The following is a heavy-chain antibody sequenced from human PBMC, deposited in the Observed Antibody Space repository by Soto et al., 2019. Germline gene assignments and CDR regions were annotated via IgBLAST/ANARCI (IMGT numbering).Heavy chain of an antibody. CDR1: GFTFNTYG. D-gene: IGHD1-1*01. CDR3: AANSGKYWNNFDS. CDR2: ISSDATTK. J-gene: IGHJ4*02. V-gene: IGHV3-30*03. Sequence: SLRLSCTASGFTFNTYGVHWVRQAPGKGLEWVALISSDATTKIYGDSVKGRFTISRDNPKNTLYLQMNSLLPEETAVYYCAANSGKYWNNFDSWGLGNLVTVSS.